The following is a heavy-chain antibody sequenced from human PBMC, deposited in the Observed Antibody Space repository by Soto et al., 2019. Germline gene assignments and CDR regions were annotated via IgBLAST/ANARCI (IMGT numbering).Heavy chain of an antibody. Sequence: ASVKVSCKASGGTFSSYAISWVRQAPGQGLEWMGGIIPIFGTANYAQKFQGRVTITADESTSTAYMELSSLRSEDTAVYYCARVEGGVIYYYGMDVWGQGTTVTVSS. CDR1: GGTFSSYA. V-gene: IGHV1-69*13. D-gene: IGHD2-8*01. J-gene: IGHJ6*02. CDR2: IIPIFGTA. CDR3: ARVEGGVIYYYGMDV.